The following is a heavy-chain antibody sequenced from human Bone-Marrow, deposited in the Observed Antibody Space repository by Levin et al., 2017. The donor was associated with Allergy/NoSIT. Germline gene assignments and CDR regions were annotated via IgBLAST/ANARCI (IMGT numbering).Heavy chain of an antibody. V-gene: IGHV3-23*01. D-gene: IGHD3-10*01. CDR1: GFTFSTYA. Sequence: GESLKISCVASGFTFSTYAMAWVRQAPGKGLEWVSGLSGSGSDTYYAESVKGRFTISRDNSKNTLYLQMSSLRDEDTAVYYCAKDKRYYGSEPTYDFWGQGTLVTVSS. CDR3: AKDKRYYGSEPTYDF. J-gene: IGHJ4*02. CDR2: LSGSGSDT.